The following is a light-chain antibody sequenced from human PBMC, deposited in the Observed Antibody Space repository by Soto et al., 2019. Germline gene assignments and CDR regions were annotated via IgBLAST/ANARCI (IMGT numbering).Light chain of an antibody. CDR2: GAS. J-gene: IGKJ1*01. CDR3: QQYDKWPRT. CDR1: QSVSSK. Sequence: ETVMTQSPATLSLSPGEGATLSCRASQSVSSKLVWYQQKPGQAPRFLIYGASTRATGIPARFRGSGSGTEYTLTISSLQSEDFAVYYCQQYDKWPRTFGQGTKVDIK. V-gene: IGKV3-15*01.